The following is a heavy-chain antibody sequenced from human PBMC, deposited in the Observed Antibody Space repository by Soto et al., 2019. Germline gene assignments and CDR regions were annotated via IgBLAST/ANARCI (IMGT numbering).Heavy chain of an antibody. D-gene: IGHD3-16*01. V-gene: IGHV4-4*02. CDR2: LSREGNR. CDR3: ATQTISHTWGV. J-gene: IGHJ6*02. Sequence: QEQPQESGPGLVKPSETLSLTCTVSGAPITTTKWWAWVRLPPGKALEWIGELSREGNRNSNPSLEGRFIMSLDQSKNHFSLKLTPVPAADPAIYYCATQTISHTWGVWGRGTSVTVSS. CDR1: GAPITTTKW.